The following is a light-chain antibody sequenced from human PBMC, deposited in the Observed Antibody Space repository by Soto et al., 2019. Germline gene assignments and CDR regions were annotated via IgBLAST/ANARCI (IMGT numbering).Light chain of an antibody. V-gene: IGLV2-14*01. Sequence: QSALTQPASVSGSPGQSITISCTGTSSDVGGYNYVSWYQQHPGKAPKLMIYDVSNRPSGVSNRFSGSKSGNTASLTISGLQAEDEADYYCTSYTSSRTLEVFGGGTKLTVL. CDR1: SSDVGGYNY. J-gene: IGLJ2*01. CDR2: DVS. CDR3: TSYTSSRTLEV.